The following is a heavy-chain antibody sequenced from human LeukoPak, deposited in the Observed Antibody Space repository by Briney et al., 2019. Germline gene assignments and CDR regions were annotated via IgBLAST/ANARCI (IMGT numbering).Heavy chain of an antibody. CDR2: IYYSGST. CDR3: VRFHTSSWFFDS. V-gene: IGHV4-39*07. D-gene: IGHD6-13*01. Sequence: PSETLSLTCTVSGGSISSSSYYWGWIRQPPGKGLEWIGSIYYSGSTYYNPSLKSRVTISVDTSKNQFSLKLSSVTAADTAVYYCVRFHTSSWFFDSWGQGILVTVSS. J-gene: IGHJ4*02. CDR1: GGSISSSSYY.